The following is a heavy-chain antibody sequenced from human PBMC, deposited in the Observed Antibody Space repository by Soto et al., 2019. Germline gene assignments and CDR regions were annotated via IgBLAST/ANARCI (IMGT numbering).Heavy chain of an antibody. V-gene: IGHV4-39*01. Sequence: SETLSLTCTVSGGSISSSSYYWGWIRQPPGKGLEWIGSIYYSGSTYYNPSLKSRVTISVDTSKNQFSLKLSSVTAADTAVYYCASRTTVGYYFDYWGQGTLVTVSS. CDR2: IYYSGST. CDR3: ASRTTVGYYFDY. CDR1: GGSISSSSYY. D-gene: IGHD1-1*01. J-gene: IGHJ4*02.